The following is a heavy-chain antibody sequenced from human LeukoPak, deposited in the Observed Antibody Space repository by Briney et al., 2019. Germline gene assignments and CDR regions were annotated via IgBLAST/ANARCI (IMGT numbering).Heavy chain of an antibody. J-gene: IGHJ4*02. V-gene: IGHV3-53*01. CDR3: SKDFRRHNSGRYFG. D-gene: IGHD5-12*01. CDR1: GFTVSSIY. CDR2: IYSGGST. Sequence: GGSLRLSCAASGFTVSSIYMRCGRQAPGKGLEWVSVIYSGGSTYYADSVKGRFTISRDNSKNTLYLQMNSLRAEDTAVYYCSKDFRRHNSGRYFGWGQGTQVTVSS.